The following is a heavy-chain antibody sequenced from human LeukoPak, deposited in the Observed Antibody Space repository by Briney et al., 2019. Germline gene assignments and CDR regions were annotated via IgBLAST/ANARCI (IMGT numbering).Heavy chain of an antibody. D-gene: IGHD3-10*01. J-gene: IGHJ4*02. CDR3: AKDGSGSYRFDY. V-gene: IGHV3-23*01. Sequence: PGGSLRLSCAASGFTFSSYAMSWVRQAPGKGLEWVSIISGSGGSTYYADSVKGRFTISRDNSKNTLYLQMNSLRAEDKAVYYCAKDGSGSYRFDYWGQGTLVTVSS. CDR2: ISGSGGST. CDR1: GFTFSSYA.